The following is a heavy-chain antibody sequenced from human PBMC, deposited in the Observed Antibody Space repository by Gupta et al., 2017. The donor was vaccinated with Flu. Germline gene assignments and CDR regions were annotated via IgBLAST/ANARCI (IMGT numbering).Heavy chain of an antibody. D-gene: IGHD3-22*01. CDR3: ARLKSSYDSSGPPGWFDP. V-gene: IGHV4-39*01. J-gene: IGHJ5*02. CDR1: GASISSSSYS. Sequence: QLHLQESDPGLVKPSGTLSLTCTVSGASISSSSYSWGWIRQSPGQGLEWIGNVYDSGTTYYNSSLKSRLTISVDTSKNQFSLKLSSVTAADTAVYHCARLKSSYDSSGPPGWFDPWGQGTLVTVSS. CDR2: VYDSGTT.